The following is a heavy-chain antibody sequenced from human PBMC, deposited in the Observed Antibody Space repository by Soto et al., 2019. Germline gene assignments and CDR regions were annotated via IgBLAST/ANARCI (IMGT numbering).Heavy chain of an antibody. Sequence: QVQLVESGGGVVQPGRSLRLSCAASGFTFSSYAMHWVRQAPGKGLELVPVISYDGSNKYYADSVKGRFTISRDNSKNTLYLQMNSLRAEDTAVYYCARGPSSLTRFDYWGQGTLVTVSS. D-gene: IGHD2-2*01. CDR2: ISYDGSNK. CDR3: ARGPSSLTRFDY. V-gene: IGHV3-30-3*01. J-gene: IGHJ4*02. CDR1: GFTFSSYA.